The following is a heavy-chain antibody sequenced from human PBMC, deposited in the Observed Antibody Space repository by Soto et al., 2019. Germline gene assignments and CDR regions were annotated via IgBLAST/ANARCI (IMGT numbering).Heavy chain of an antibody. V-gene: IGHV3-33*06. Sequence: PGGSLRLSCAASGFTFSSYGMHWVRQAPGKGLEWVAVIWYDGSNKYYADSVKGRFTISRDNSKNTLYLQMNSLRAEDTAVYYCAKSPTQYSSSWYRYWGQGTLVTVSS. D-gene: IGHD6-13*01. J-gene: IGHJ4*02. CDR3: AKSPTQYSSSWYRY. CDR2: IWYDGSNK. CDR1: GFTFSSYG.